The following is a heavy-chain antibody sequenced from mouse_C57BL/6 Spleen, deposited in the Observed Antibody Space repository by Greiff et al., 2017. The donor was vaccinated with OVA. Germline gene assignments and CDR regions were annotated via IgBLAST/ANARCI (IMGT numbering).Heavy chain of an antibody. D-gene: IGHD1-1*01. V-gene: IGHV1-26*01. CDR2: INPNNGGT. CDR3: AHYYGSSY. CDR1: GYTFTDYY. Sequence: EVQLQQSGPELVKPGASVKISCKASGYTFTDYYMNWVKQSHGKSLEWIGDINPNNGGTSYNQKFKGKATLTVDKSSSTAYMELRSLTSEDSAVYYCAHYYGSSYWGQGTLVTVSA. J-gene: IGHJ3*01.